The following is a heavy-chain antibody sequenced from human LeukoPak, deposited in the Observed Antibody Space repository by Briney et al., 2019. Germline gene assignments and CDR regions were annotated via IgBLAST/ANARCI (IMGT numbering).Heavy chain of an antibody. Sequence: PGGSLRLSCAASGFTFSSYGMHWVRQAPGKGLEWVAVIWYDGSNKYYADSVKGRFTISRDNSKNTLYLQMNSLRAEDTAVYYCAKGPADYYYYYYMDVWGEGTTVTVSS. CDR2: IWYDGSNK. CDR3: AKGPADYYYYYYMDV. CDR1: GFTFSSYG. J-gene: IGHJ6*03. V-gene: IGHV3-33*06.